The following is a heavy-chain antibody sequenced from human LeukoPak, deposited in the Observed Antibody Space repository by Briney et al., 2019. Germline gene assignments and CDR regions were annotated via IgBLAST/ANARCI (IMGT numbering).Heavy chain of an antibody. J-gene: IGHJ4*02. V-gene: IGHV1-2*02. D-gene: IGHD6-19*01. CDR2: INPKSGGT. Sequence: ASVKVSCKASGYTFTGYYMHWVRQAPGQGLEWMGWINPKSGGTNYAQKFQGRVTMTRDTSISTAYMELSGLRSDDTAVYYCARHYSSGWYSDWGQGTLVTVSS. CDR1: GYTFTGYY. CDR3: ARHYSSGWYSD.